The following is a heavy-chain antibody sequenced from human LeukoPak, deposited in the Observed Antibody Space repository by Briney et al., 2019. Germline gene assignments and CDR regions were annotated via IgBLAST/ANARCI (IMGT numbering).Heavy chain of an antibody. CDR1: GFTFSSYA. D-gene: IGHD6-13*01. CDR2: ISGSGGST. V-gene: IGHV3-23*01. J-gene: IGHJ1*01. Sequence: GGSLRLSCAASGFTFSSYAMNWVRQAPGKGLEWVSAISGSGGSTYYADSVKGRFTISRDNSKNTLYLQMNSLRAEDTAVYYCAKSPILAGTGNFQHWGQGTLVTVSS. CDR3: AKSPILAGTGNFQH.